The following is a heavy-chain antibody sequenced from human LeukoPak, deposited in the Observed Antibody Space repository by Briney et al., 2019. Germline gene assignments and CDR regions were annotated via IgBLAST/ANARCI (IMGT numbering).Heavy chain of an antibody. V-gene: IGHV3-23*01. CDR3: AKGSNRGVGYDAFDI. D-gene: IGHD2-15*01. CDR2: ISGSGGST. Sequence: GGSLRLSCAASGFTFSSYVMSWVRQAPGNGLEWVSAISGSGGSTYYADSVKGRFTISRDNSKNTLYLQMSSLRAEDTAVYYCAKGSNRGVGYDAFDIWGQGTMVTVSS. CDR1: GFTFSSYV. J-gene: IGHJ3*02.